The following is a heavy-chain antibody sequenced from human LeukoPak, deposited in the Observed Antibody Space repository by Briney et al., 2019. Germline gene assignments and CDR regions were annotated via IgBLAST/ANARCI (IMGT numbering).Heavy chain of an antibody. J-gene: IGHJ6*02. CDR3: ARGRDILAGYSRAHGMDV. Sequence: PGGSLRLSCAASGFTFSSYAMHWVRQAPGKGLEWVAVISYDGSNKYYADSVKGRFTISRDNSKNTLYLQMNSLRAEDTAVYYCARGRDILAGYSRAHGMDVWGQGTTVTVSS. V-gene: IGHV3-30*04. D-gene: IGHD3-9*01. CDR2: ISYDGSNK. CDR1: GFTFSSYA.